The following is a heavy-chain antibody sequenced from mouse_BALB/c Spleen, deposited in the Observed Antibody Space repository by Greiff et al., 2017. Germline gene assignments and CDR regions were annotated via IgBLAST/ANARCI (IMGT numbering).Heavy chain of an antibody. CDR2: INPSNGGT. V-gene: IGHV1S81*02. D-gene: IGHD2-3*01. CDR1: GYTFTSYW. Sequence: QVQLQQPGAELVRPGVSVKLSCKASGYTFTSYWMHWVKQRPEQGLERIGEINPSNGGTNYNEKFKSKATLTVDKSSSTAYMQLSSLTSEGTAVYDCARLDGCYETWFDYWGEGTLVTVSA. J-gene: IGHJ3*01. CDR3: ARLDGCYETWFDY.